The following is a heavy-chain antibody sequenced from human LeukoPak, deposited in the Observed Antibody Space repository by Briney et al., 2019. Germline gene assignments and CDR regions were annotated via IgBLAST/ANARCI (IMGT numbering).Heavy chain of an antibody. Sequence: GGSLRLSCAASGFTFSSYDMHWVRQATGKGLGWVSAIGTGGDTYYPGSVKGRFTISRENAKNSLYLQMNSLRAGDTAVYYCARAWGKYSGYFDYWGQGTLVTVSS. D-gene: IGHD5-12*01. J-gene: IGHJ4*02. CDR1: GFTFSSYD. CDR3: ARAWGKYSGYFDY. V-gene: IGHV3-13*01. CDR2: IGTGGDT.